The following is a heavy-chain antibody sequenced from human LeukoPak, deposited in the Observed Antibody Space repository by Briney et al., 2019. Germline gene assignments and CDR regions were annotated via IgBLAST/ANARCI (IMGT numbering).Heavy chain of an antibody. J-gene: IGHJ6*03. CDR2: ISAYNGNT. CDR1: GYTFTSYG. Sequence: ASVKVSCKASGYTFTSYGISWVRQAPGQGLEWMGWISAYNGNTNYAQKLQGRVTMTTDTSTSTACMELRSLRSDDTAVYYCAREAYDSGSFRTDYYYMDIWGKGTTVTISS. CDR3: AREAYDSGSFRTDYYYMDI. V-gene: IGHV1-18*01. D-gene: IGHD3-10*01.